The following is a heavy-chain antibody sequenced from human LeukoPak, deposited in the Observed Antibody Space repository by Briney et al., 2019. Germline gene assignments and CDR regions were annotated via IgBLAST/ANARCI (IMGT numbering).Heavy chain of an antibody. CDR3: ATSRWGRFGY. D-gene: IGHD1-26*01. CDR2: INHSGGT. CDR1: GGSFSGYY. Sequence: PSETLSLTCAVYGGSFSGYYWSWIRQPPGKGLEWIGEINHSGGTNYNPSLKSRVTISVDTSKNQFSLKLSSVTAADTAVYYCATSRWGRFGYWGQGTLVTVSS. V-gene: IGHV4-34*01. J-gene: IGHJ4*02.